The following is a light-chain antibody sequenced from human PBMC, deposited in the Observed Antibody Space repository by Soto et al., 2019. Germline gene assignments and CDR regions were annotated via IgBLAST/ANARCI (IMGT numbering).Light chain of an antibody. Sequence: QSVLTQPPSASETPGQRVSISCSGSGSNIGSNTVHWYQQLPGTAPKPLMYNNNQRPSGVPDRFSGSKSGTSASLAISGLQSEDEADCYCAAWDDSLSGYVFGTGTKVTV. J-gene: IGLJ1*01. V-gene: IGLV1-44*01. CDR1: GSNIGSNT. CDR2: NNN. CDR3: AAWDDSLSGYV.